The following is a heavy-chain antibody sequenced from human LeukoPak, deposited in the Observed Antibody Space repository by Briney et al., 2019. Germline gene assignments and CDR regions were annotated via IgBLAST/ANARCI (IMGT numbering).Heavy chain of an antibody. CDR2: IKQDGSEK. Sequence: GGSLRLSCAASGFTFSDRWMSWVRQPPGKGLEYVANIKQDGSEKHYVDSVRGRFTISRDNAQNSLYLEMSSLRAEDTAVYYCARYYYGSRTSFDPWGQGTLVTVSS. V-gene: IGHV3-7*01. CDR3: ARYYYGSRTSFDP. CDR1: GFTFSDRW. D-gene: IGHD3-10*01. J-gene: IGHJ5*02.